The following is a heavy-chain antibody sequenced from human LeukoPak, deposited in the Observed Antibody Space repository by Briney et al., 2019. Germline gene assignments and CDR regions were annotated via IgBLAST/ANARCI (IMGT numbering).Heavy chain of an antibody. V-gene: IGHV3-64*02. CDR3: ARGNVVGATRPFDY. D-gene: IGHD1-26*01. CDR2: IGSNGEST. J-gene: IGHJ4*02. Sequence: GGSLRLSCAGSGFTFNNYAMYWVRQAPGKGLENVAGIGSNGESTYYADSVKGRFTISRDNSKNTLFLQMGSLRAEDTAVYYCARGNVVGATRPFDYWGQGTLVTVSS. CDR1: GFTFNNYA.